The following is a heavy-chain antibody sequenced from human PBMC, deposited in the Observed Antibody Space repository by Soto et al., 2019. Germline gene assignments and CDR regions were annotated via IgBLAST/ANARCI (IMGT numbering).Heavy chain of an antibody. J-gene: IGHJ3*01. CDR3: ARDRGYPDSFDL. V-gene: IGHV1-18*01. Sequence: ASVKVSCKASGYTFTSYGISWVRQAPGQGLEWMGWISAYNGNTNYAQKLQGRVTMTTDTSTSTAYMELRSLRVEDSAVYYCARDRGYPDSFDLWGQGTMVTVSS. CDR1: GYTFTSYG. CDR2: ISAYNGNT. D-gene: IGHD3-10*01.